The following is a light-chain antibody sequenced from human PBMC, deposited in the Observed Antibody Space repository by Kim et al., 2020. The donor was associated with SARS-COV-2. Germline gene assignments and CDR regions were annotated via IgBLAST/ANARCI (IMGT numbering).Light chain of an antibody. J-gene: IGLJ2*01. V-gene: IGLV3-19*01. CDR2: GRN. CDR3: QSRDSGGKVI. Sequence: SSELPQDPLVSVALGQTVRITCQGDSLRSYYATWYQQKPRQAPVLVIYGRNNRPSGIPERFSGSASGNTASLTISGTQAEDEADFYCQSRDSGGKVIFGGGTQLTVL. CDR1: SLRSYY.